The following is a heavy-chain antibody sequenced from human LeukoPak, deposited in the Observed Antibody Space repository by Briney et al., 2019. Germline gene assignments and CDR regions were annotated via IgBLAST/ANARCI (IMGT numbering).Heavy chain of an antibody. Sequence: ASVKVSCKASGYTFTSYGISWVRQAPGQGLEWMGWISAYNGNTNYAQKLQGRVTMTTDTSTSTAYMELRSLRSDDTAVYYCARVRIDYYDSSGYYRDFDYWGQGTLVTVSS. J-gene: IGHJ4*02. CDR2: ISAYNGNT. D-gene: IGHD3-22*01. V-gene: IGHV1-18*01. CDR3: ARVRIDYYDSSGYYRDFDY. CDR1: GYTFTSYG.